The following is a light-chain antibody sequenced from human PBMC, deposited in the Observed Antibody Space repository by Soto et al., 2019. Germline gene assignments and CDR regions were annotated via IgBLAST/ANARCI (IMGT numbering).Light chain of an antibody. V-gene: IGLV2-14*03. J-gene: IGLJ2*01. CDR1: SSDVGGYNY. Sequence: QSALTQPASVSGSPGQSITISCTGTSSDVGGYNYVSWYQQHPGKAPKVMIYDVSNRPSGVSNRFSGSRSGNTASLTISGLQAEDEADYYCSSYTSSSTVLFGGGTKLTVL. CDR2: DVS. CDR3: SSYTSSSTVL.